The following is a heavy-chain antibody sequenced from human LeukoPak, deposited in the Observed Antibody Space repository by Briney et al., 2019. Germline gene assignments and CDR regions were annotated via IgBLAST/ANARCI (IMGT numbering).Heavy chain of an antibody. CDR1: GGTFSSYA. CDR2: IIPIFGTA. CDR3: ARDGPPYCSSTSCYMSNWLDP. J-gene: IGHJ5*02. Sequence: SVKVSCKASGGTFSSYAISWVRQAPGQGLEWMGGIIPIFGTANYAQKFQGRVTITTDESTSTAYMELSSLRSDDTAVYYCARDGPPYCSSTSCYMSNWLDPWGQGTLVTVSS. V-gene: IGHV1-69*05. D-gene: IGHD2-2*02.